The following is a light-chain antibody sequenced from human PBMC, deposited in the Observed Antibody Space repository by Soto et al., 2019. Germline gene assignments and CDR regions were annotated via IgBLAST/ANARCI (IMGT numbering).Light chain of an antibody. V-gene: IGLV2-14*01. Sequence: QSALTQAASVSGSPGQSITISCTGTSSDVGGYNFVSWYQQHPGKAPKLMIYDVSDRPSGVSNRFSGSKSGNTASLTISGLQADDEADYYCTSYTSSNTYGFGTGTKVTVL. CDR2: DVS. J-gene: IGLJ1*01. CDR1: SSDVGGYNF. CDR3: TSYTSSNTYG.